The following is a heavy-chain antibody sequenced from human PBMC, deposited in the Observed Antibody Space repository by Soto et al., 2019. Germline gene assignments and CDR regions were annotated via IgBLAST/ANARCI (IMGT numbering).Heavy chain of an antibody. D-gene: IGHD2-2*01. CDR1: GYTFTSYA. CDR2: INAGNGNT. Sequence: QVQLVQSGAEVKKPGASVKVSCKASGYTFTSYAMHWVRQAPGQRLEWMGWINAGNGNTKYSQKFQGRVTITRDTPASTAYMELSGLRSEGTAVYYCARDRSLIVVVPAALDYWGQGTLVTVSS. CDR3: ARDRSLIVVVPAALDY. J-gene: IGHJ4*02. V-gene: IGHV1-3*01.